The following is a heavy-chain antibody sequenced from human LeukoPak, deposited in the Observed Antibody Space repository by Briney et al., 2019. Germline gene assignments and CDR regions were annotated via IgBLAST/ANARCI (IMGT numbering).Heavy chain of an antibody. V-gene: IGHV1-2*04. D-gene: IGHD6-13*01. CDR1: GYTFTGYY. CDR3: ARGPKGPSVYSSSWYY. Sequence: EASVKVSCKASGYTFTGYYMHWVRQAPGRGLEWMGWINPNSGGTNYAQKFQGWVTMTRDTSISTAYMELSRLRSDDTAVYYCARGPKGPSVYSSSWYYWGQGTLVTVSS. CDR2: INPNSGGT. J-gene: IGHJ4*02.